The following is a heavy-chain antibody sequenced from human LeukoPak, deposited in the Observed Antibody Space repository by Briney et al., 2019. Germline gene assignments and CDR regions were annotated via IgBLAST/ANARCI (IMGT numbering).Heavy chain of an antibody. CDR1: GFTFSSYS. Sequence: GGSLRLSCAASGFTFSSYSMNWVRQAPGKGLEWVSSISSSSSYIYYADSVKGRFTISRDNAKNSLYLQMNSLRAEDTAVYYCARNWNEPRYYYYYYGMDVWGQGTTVTVSS. J-gene: IGHJ6*02. V-gene: IGHV3-21*01. D-gene: IGHD1-1*01. CDR2: ISSSSSYI. CDR3: ARNWNEPRYYYYYYGMDV.